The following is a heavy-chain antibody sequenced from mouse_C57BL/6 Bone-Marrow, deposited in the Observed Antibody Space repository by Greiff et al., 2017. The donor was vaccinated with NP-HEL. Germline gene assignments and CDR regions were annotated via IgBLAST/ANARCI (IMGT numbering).Heavy chain of an antibody. CDR1: GYAFSSSW. Sequence: VQVVESGPELVKPGASVKISCKASGYAFSSSWLNWVKQRPGKGLEWIGRIYPGDGATNYNGKFKGKATLTADKSSSTSYMQLSSLTSEDSAVYFCARGGRGWYFDVWGTGTTVTVSS. J-gene: IGHJ1*03. V-gene: IGHV1-82*01. CDR3: ARGGRGWYFDV. CDR2: IYPGDGAT.